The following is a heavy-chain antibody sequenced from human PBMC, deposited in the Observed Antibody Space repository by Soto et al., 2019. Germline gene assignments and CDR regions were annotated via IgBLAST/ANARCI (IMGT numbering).Heavy chain of an antibody. CDR1: GYTFTSYG. V-gene: IGHV1-18*01. D-gene: IGHD6-13*01. Sequence: ASVKVSCKASGYTFTSYGISWVRQAPGQGLEWMGWISAYNGNTNYAQKLQGRVTMTTDTSTSTAYMELRSLRSDDTAVYYCASTRGAAAGTEYFDYWGQGTLVTVSS. J-gene: IGHJ4*02. CDR2: ISAYNGNT. CDR3: ASTRGAAAGTEYFDY.